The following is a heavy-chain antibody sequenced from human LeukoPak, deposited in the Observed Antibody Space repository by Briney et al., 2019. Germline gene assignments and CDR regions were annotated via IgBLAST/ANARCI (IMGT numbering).Heavy chain of an antibody. D-gene: IGHD3-10*01. Sequence: GASLQISCKGSGYRFTSYWIGWVRPLPGKGLEWMGIIYPGDSDTRYSPSFQGQVTISADKSISTAYLQWSSLKASDTAMYYCARQELWFGESVYYFDYWGQGTLVTVSS. CDR1: GYRFTSYW. CDR2: IYPGDSDT. J-gene: IGHJ4*02. CDR3: ARQELWFGESVYYFDY. V-gene: IGHV5-51*01.